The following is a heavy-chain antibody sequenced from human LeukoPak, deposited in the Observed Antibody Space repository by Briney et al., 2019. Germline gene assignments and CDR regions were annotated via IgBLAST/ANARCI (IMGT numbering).Heavy chain of an antibody. CDR3: ARDTGNVVVTATPFDY. D-gene: IGHD2-21*02. J-gene: IGHJ4*02. Sequence: GGSLRLSCAASGFTFSDYYMSWIRQAPGKGLEWVSYISSSGSTIYYADSVKGRFTISRDNAKNSLYLQMNSLRAEDTAVYYCARDTGNVVVTATPFDYWGQGTLVTVSS. V-gene: IGHV3-11*04. CDR2: ISSSGSTI. CDR1: GFTFSDYY.